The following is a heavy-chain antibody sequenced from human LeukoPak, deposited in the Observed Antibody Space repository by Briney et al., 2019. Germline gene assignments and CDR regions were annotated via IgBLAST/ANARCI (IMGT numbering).Heavy chain of an antibody. D-gene: IGHD1-7*01. CDR3: ARLITGTTTAFDI. CDR1: GGSISGYY. CDR2: VYTSGST. J-gene: IGHJ3*02. Sequence: SETLSLTCTVSGGSISGYYWSWIRQPAGKGLEWIGRVYTSGSTHYHPSLKSRVTMSVDTSKNQFSLKLSSVTAADTAVYYCARLITGTTTAFDIWGQGTMVTVSS. V-gene: IGHV4-4*07.